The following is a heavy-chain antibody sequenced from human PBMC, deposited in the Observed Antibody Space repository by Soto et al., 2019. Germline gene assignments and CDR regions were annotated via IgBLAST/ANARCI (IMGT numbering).Heavy chain of an antibody. J-gene: IGHJ6*02. V-gene: IGHV4-4*07. D-gene: IGHD3-9*01. CDR1: DDFISSYY. CDR3: ARADYEILTGSYAMDV. CDR2: VSTSGAT. Sequence: QVQLQESGPRLVKPSETLSLTCTVSDDFISSYYWNWIRQPAGKGLEWIGRVSTSGATNYNPSLESRVTMSVVTSKKQFSLKLTSVTAADTAVYFCARADYEILTGSYAMDVWGQGTTVTVSS.